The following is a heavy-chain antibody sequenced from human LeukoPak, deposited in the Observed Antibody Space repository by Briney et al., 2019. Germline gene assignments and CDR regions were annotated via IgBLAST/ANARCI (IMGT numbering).Heavy chain of an antibody. Sequence: GGSLRLSCAASGFTFSSYAMSWVRQAPGKGLEWVSAISGSGGSTYYADSVKGRFTISRDNSKNTLYLQMNSLRAEDTAVYYCARDYGSYTAMVTRSHYYYYYGMDVWGQGTTVTVSS. CDR1: GFTFSSYA. CDR3: ARDYGSYTAMVTRSHYYYYYGMDV. J-gene: IGHJ6*02. V-gene: IGHV3-23*01. D-gene: IGHD5-18*01. CDR2: ISGSGGST.